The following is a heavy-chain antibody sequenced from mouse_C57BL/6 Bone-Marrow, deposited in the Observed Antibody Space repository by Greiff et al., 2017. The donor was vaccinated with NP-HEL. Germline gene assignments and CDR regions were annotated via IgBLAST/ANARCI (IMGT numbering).Heavy chain of an antibody. V-gene: IGHV6-3*01. J-gene: IGHJ2*01. Sequence: EVKVEESGGGLVQPGGSMKLSCVASGFTFSNYWMNWVRQSPEKGLEWVAQIRLKSDNYATHYAVYVKGRFTISRDDSKSNVYLQMNNLRAEDTGIYYCTVYDYGDYWGQGTTLTVSS. CDR2: IRLKSDNYAT. D-gene: IGHD2-4*01. CDR1: GFTFSNYW. CDR3: TVYDYGDY.